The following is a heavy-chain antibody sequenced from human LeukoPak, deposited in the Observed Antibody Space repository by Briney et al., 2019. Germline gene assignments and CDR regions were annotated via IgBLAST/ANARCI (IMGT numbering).Heavy chain of an antibody. CDR1: GGSFSGYY. Sequence: SETLSLTCAVYGGSFSGYYWSWIRQPPGKGLEWIGEINHSGSTNYNPSLKSRVTISVDTSKNQFSLKLSSVTAADTAVYYCARSHYDYWGQGTLVTVSS. CDR3: ARSHYDY. J-gene: IGHJ4*02. CDR2: INHSGST. V-gene: IGHV4-34*01.